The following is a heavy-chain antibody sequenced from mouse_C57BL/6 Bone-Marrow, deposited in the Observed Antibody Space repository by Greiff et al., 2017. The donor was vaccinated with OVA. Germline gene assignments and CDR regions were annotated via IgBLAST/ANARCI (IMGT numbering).Heavy chain of an antibody. V-gene: IGHV1-47*01. Sequence: VQLQQSGAELVKPGASVKMSCKASGYTFTTYAIEWVKQNHGKSLEWIGNIHPYNDGTKYNEKFKGKATLTVEKSSSTVYLELSRLTSDDSAVYSCAKTGYYYYDGWYFDVWGTGTTVTVSS. CDR3: AKTGYYYYDGWYFDV. CDR1: GYTFTTYA. J-gene: IGHJ1*03. CDR2: IHPYNDGT. D-gene: IGHD2-4*01.